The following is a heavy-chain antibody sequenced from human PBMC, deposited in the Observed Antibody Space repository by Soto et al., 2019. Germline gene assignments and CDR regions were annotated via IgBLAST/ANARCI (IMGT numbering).Heavy chain of an antibody. CDR3: TRLYYYDSRGSFSRMDV. J-gene: IGHJ6*02. D-gene: IGHD3-22*01. CDR2: IRSKTYGGTK. V-gene: IGHV3-49*04. CDR1: GFTFGEYA. Sequence: PGGSLRLSCIASGFTFGEYAMTWVRQAPGKGLEWVGFIRSKTYGGTKEYAASVKGRFTISRDDSKTIAYLQMNSLKTEDTAVYYCTRLYYYDSRGSFSRMDVWGRGTTVTVSS.